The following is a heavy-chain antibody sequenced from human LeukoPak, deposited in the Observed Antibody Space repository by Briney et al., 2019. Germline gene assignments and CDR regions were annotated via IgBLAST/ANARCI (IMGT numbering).Heavy chain of an antibody. J-gene: IGHJ4*02. D-gene: IGHD3-22*01. V-gene: IGHV3-66*01. Sequence: GGSLRLSCAASGFTVSSNYMSWVRQAPGKGLEWVSVIYSGGSTYYADSVKGRFTISRDNSKNTLYLQMNSLRAEDTAVYYCAREVYYDSSGYYRYYFDYWGQGTLVTVSS. CDR2: IYSGGST. CDR1: GFTVSSNY. CDR3: AREVYYDSSGYYRYYFDY.